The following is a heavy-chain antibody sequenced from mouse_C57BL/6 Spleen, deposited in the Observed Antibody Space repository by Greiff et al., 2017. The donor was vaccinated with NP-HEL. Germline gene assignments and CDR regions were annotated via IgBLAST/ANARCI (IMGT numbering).Heavy chain of an antibody. J-gene: IGHJ1*03. CDR3: ARYGSSHWYFDV. D-gene: IGHD1-1*01. CDR2: INPNNGGT. V-gene: IGHV1-26*01. Sequence: EVQLQQSGPELVKPGASVKISCKASGYTFTDYYMNWVKQSHGKSLEWIGDINPNNGGTSYNQKFKGKATLTVDKSSSTAYMELRSLTSEDSAVYYCARYGSSHWYFDVWGTGTTVTVSS. CDR1: GYTFTDYY.